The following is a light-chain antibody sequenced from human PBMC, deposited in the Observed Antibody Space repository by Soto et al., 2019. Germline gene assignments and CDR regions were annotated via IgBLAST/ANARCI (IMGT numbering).Light chain of an antibody. Sequence: QSALTQPASVSGSPGQSITISCTGTSSDVGGYNYVSWYQQHPGKAPKLMIYDVSNRPSGVSYGFSGSKSGNTASLTISGLQAEDEADYYCSSYTTSSTRVFGTGTKLTVL. CDR1: SSDVGGYNY. CDR2: DVS. J-gene: IGLJ1*01. CDR3: SSYTTSSTRV. V-gene: IGLV2-14*01.